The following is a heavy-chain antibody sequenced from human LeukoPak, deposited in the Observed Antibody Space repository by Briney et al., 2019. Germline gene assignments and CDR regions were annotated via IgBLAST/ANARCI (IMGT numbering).Heavy chain of an antibody. CDR2: INPNSGGT. D-gene: IGHD6-19*01. J-gene: IGHJ6*02. CDR3: ARVMVSSGWYYYYYGMDV. Sequence: ASVKVSCKASGYTFTGYYMHWVRQAPGQGLEWMGWINPNSGGTNYAQEFQGRVTMTRDTSISTAYMELSRLRSDDTAVYYCARVMVSSGWYYYYYGMDVWGQGTTVTVSS. CDR1: GYTFTGYY. V-gene: IGHV1-2*02.